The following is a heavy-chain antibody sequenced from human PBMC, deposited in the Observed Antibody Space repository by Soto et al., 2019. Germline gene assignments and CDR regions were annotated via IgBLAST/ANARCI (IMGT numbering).Heavy chain of an antibody. V-gene: IGHV1-2*02. CDR2: IYPKSGGT. CDR3: ARRALTTVTTVGLDY. J-gene: IGHJ4*02. Sequence: ASVKVSCKASGYTFTGHYIHWVRQVPGQGLEWMGWIYPKSGGTKYAQEFQGRVTMTRDTSISTVYMDLSRLRFDDTAVYYCARRALTTVTTVGLDYWGQGAPVTVAS. CDR1: GYTFTGHY. D-gene: IGHD4-17*01.